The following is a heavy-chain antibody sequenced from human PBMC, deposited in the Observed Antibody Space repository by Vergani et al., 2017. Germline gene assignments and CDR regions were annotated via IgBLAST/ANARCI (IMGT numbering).Heavy chain of an antibody. CDR2: ISDSGVTT. CDR3: AEGXGGAGSRFYYMDV. CDR1: GFTFTSYA. J-gene: IGHJ6*03. D-gene: IGHD1-26*01. Sequence: EVKLLESGGGLVQPGGSLRLSCAASGFTFTSYAMNWVRQAPGKGLEWVSGISDSGVTTYYADSVKGRFAISRDNSKNTVYVQLNSLRAEDTAVYYCAEGXGGAGSRFYYMDVWGKGTTVTVSS. V-gene: IGHV3-23*01.